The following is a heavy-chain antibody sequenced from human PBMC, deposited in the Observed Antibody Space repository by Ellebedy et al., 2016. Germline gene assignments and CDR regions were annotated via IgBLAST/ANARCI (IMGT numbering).Heavy chain of an antibody. D-gene: IGHD4-17*01. CDR1: GFTFSSFG. CDR3: ARDYVGYGDYLDWYLDV. J-gene: IGHJ2*01. Sequence: PGGSLRLSCAASGFTFSSFGMHWVRQAPGKGLEWVAVIWYDGSKKYYGGSVKVRFTISRDNSQNTLYLQMNSLRTEDTAVYYCARDYVGYGDYLDWYLDVWGRGTLVTVSS. V-gene: IGHV3-33*01. CDR2: IWYDGSKK.